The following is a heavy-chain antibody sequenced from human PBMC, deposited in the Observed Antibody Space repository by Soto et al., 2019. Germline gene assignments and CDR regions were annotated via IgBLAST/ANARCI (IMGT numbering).Heavy chain of an antibody. J-gene: IGHJ4*02. Sequence: QVQLVQSGVEVKKPGASMKISCRTSGYTFTNYAINWVRQAPGQGLEWVAWISTQSGTTKYGQRLQGRVTVTTDTSTSTAYMELRNLRSEDTALYYCARGGYKDSWGQGTLVTVSS. D-gene: IGHD5-12*01. V-gene: IGHV1-18*01. CDR3: ARGGYKDS. CDR1: GYTFTNYA. CDR2: ISTQSGTT.